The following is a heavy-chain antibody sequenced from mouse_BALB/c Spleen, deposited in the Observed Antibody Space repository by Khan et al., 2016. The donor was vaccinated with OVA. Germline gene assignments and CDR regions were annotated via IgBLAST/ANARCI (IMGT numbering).Heavy chain of an antibody. Sequence: QVQLKESGAELVKPGASVKLSCKASGYTFTAYYMYWVKQRPGQGLEWIGEINPSNGGANFNEKFKSKATLTVDKSSSTAYMQLSSLTSEDSAVYGCTRSRYGSFVYWGQGTLVTVSA. V-gene: IGHV1S81*02. J-gene: IGHJ3*01. CDR2: INPSNGGA. CDR1: GYTFTAYY. D-gene: IGHD2-2*01. CDR3: TRSRYGSFVY.